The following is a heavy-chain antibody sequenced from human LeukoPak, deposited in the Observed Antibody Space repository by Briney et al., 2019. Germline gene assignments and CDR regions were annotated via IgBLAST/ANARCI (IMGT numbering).Heavy chain of an antibody. CDR1: GGSISSYY. D-gene: IGHD3-10*01. Sequence: PSGTLSLTCTVSGGSISSYYWSWIRQPPGKGLEWIGYIYYSGSTNYNPSLKSRVTISVDTSKNQFSLKLSSVTAADTAVYYCARETYYYGSGSYTGAFDIWGQGTMVTVSS. CDR2: IYYSGST. CDR3: ARETYYYGSGSYTGAFDI. V-gene: IGHV4-59*01. J-gene: IGHJ3*02.